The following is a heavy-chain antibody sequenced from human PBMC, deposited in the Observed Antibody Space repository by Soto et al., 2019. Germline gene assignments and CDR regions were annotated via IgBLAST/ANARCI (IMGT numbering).Heavy chain of an antibody. J-gene: IGHJ3*02. Sequence: GGSLRLSCAASGFTFSSYSMNWVRQAPGKGLEWVSSISSSSSYIYYADSVKGRFTISRDNAKNSLYLQMNSLRAEDTAVYYCARGQGYSYAGWDDAFDIWGQGTMVTVSS. CDR1: GFTFSSYS. CDR3: ARGQGYSYAGWDDAFDI. D-gene: IGHD5-18*01. CDR2: ISSSSSYI. V-gene: IGHV3-21*01.